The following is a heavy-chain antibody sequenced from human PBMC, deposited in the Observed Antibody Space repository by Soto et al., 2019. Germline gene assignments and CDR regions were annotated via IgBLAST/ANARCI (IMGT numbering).Heavy chain of an antibody. D-gene: IGHD6-13*01. CDR1: GGSISSYY. V-gene: IGHV4-59*08. CDR3: ARVIAAAGTNWFDP. J-gene: IGHJ5*02. CDR2: IYYSGST. Sequence: PSETLCLTCTVSGGSISSYYWSWIRQPPGKGLEWIGYIYYSGSTNYNPSLKSRVTISVDTSKNQFSLKLSSVTAADTAVYYCARVIAAAGTNWFDPWGQGTLVTVSS.